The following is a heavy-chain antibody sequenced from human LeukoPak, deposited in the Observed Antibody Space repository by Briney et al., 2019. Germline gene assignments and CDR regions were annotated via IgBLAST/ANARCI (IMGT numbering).Heavy chain of an antibody. CDR1: GFTFSSYS. V-gene: IGHV3-21*01. J-gene: IGHJ6*02. CDR3: ARDQCSGGSCYSYYYYSMDV. D-gene: IGHD2-15*01. Sequence: GGSLRLSCAASGFTFSSYSMNWVRQAPGKGLEWVSSISSISRYIYYADSVKGRFTISRDNAKNSLYLQMNSLRAEDTAVYYCARDQCSGGSCYSYYYYSMDVWGQGTTVTVSS. CDR2: ISSISRYI.